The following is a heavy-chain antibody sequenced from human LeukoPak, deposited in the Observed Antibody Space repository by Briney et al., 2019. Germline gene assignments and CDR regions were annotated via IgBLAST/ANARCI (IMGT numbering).Heavy chain of an antibody. CDR1: GGSISSYY. CDR3: ARSLYYYDSSGYYYVNYYYYMDV. D-gene: IGHD3-22*01. CDR2: IYYSGST. V-gene: IGHV4-59*01. Sequence: SETLSLTCTVSGGSISSYYWSWIRQPPGKGLEWIGYIYYSGSTNYNPSLRSRVTISVDTSKNQFSLKLSSVTAADTAVYYCARSLYYYDSSGYYYVNYYYYMDVWGKGTTVTVSS. J-gene: IGHJ6*03.